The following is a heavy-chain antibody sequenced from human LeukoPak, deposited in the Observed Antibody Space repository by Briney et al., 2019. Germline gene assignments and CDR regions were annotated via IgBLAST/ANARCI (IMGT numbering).Heavy chain of an antibody. CDR3: AKGRYYDGSGYYRY. D-gene: IGHD3-22*01. V-gene: IGHV3-23*01. Sequence: GGSLRLSCAASGFTFSSYAMSWVRQAPGKGLEWVSAISGSGGSTYYADSVKGRFTISRDNSKNTLYLQMNSLRAEDTAVYYCAKGRYYDGSGYYRYWGQGTLVTVSS. CDR2: ISGSGGST. J-gene: IGHJ4*02. CDR1: GFTFSSYA.